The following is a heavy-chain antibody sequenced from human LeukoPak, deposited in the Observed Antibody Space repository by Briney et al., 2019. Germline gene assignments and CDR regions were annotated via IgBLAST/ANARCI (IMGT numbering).Heavy chain of an antibody. V-gene: IGHV4-61*02. D-gene: IGHD3-10*01. Sequence: SQTLSLTCTVSGDSISTGGYFWSWIRQPAGKGLEWIGRIYAGGKTNYNPSLRSRVTISVDTSRNQFSLKRNSVTAADTAAYYCARMDYYGSGTYHSWFDPWGQGTLVTVSS. CDR3: ARMDYYGSGTYHSWFDP. CDR1: GDSISTGGYF. J-gene: IGHJ5*02. CDR2: IYAGGKT.